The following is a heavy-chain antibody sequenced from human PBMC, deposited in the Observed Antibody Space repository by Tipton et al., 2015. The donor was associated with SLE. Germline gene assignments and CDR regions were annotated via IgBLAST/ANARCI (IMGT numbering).Heavy chain of an antibody. D-gene: IGHD2-8*01. CDR2: ISYGGGT. V-gene: IGHV4-59*08. J-gene: IGHJ6*02. CDR3: ARGMLTWRGAIVGVDV. CDR1: GDSISSDH. Sequence: TLSLTCSVSGDSISSDHWSWIRQPPGKGLEWIGYISYGGGTNYNPSLKSRVTMSVDTAKNQFSLKVTSVTAADTAVYYCARGMLTWRGAIVGVDVWGQGTTVNVSS.